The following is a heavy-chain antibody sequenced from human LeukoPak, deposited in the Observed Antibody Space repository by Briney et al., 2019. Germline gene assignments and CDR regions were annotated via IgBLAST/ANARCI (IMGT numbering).Heavy chain of an antibody. Sequence: RGSLRLSCAASGFTCDDYGISWVRQVAGKGLEWVSGINLNGGSTGYADSVKGRFTISRDKAKNSLHLQMNSLRAEHTAFHSCARVYYDSSGYGGFDYWGQGTLVTVSS. D-gene: IGHD3-22*01. CDR1: GFTCDDYG. CDR3: ARVYYDSSGYGGFDY. J-gene: IGHJ4*02. CDR2: INLNGGST. V-gene: IGHV3-20*04.